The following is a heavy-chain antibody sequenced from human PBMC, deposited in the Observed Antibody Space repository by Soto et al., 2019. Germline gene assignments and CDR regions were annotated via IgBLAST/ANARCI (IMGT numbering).Heavy chain of an antibody. D-gene: IGHD1-1*01. CDR3: TRNLGTKYGFDV. Sequence: GALRSSCAASGFPFIGSIIHWVRQASGKGLEWVGRIRSKANGYATAFGGSVKGRFTISRDDSKSTAYLQMNSLKTEDTAFYYCTRNLGTKYGFDVWGQGTTVTVSS. CDR1: GFPFIGSI. V-gene: IGHV3-73*01. CDR2: IRSKANGYAT. J-gene: IGHJ6*02.